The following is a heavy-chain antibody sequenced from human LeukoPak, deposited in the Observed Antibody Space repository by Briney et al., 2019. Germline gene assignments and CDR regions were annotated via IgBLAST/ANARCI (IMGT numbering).Heavy chain of an antibody. D-gene: IGHD3-3*01. V-gene: IGHV4-59*05. J-gene: IGHJ4*02. CDR2: IYYSGST. CDR3: ARHGGVTRALDY. CDR1: GGSISSYY. Sequence: ASETLSLTCTVSGGSISSYYWSWIRQPAGKGLEWIGSIYYSGSTYYNPSLKSRVTISVDTSKNQFSLKLSSVTAADTAVYYCARHGGVTRALDYWGQGTLVTVSS.